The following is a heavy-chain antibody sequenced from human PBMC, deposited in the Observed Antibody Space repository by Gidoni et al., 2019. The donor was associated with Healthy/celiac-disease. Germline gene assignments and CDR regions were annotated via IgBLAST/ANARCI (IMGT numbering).Heavy chain of an antibody. J-gene: IGHJ4*02. CDR3: ARDWVDTAMDPFDY. Sequence: EVQLVESGGGLVKPGGSLRLSCAASGFTFSSYSMNWVRQAPGKGLEWVSSISSSSSYIYYADSVKGRFTISRENAKNSLYLQMNSLRAEDTAVYYCARDWVDTAMDPFDYWGQGTLVTVSS. CDR1: GFTFSSYS. D-gene: IGHD5-18*01. V-gene: IGHV3-21*01. CDR2: ISSSSSYI.